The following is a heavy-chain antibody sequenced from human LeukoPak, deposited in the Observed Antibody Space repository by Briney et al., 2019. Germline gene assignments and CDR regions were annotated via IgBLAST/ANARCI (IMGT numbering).Heavy chain of an antibody. CDR2: ISGSGGST. V-gene: IGHV3-23*01. J-gene: IGHJ5*02. CDR3: AKGSRGHCSGGSCYHTYNWFDP. D-gene: IGHD2-15*01. CDR1: GFTFSSYA. Sequence: GGSLRLSCAASGFTFSSYAMGWVRQAPGKGLGWVSAISGSGGSTYCADSVKGRFTISRDNSKNTLYLQMNSLRAEDTAVYYCAKGSRGHCSGGSCYHTYNWFDPWGQGTLVTVSS.